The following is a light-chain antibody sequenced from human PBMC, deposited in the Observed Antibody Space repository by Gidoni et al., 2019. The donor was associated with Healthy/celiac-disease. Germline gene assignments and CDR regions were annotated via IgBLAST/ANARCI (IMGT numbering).Light chain of an antibody. CDR1: SSDVGGYNY. Sequence: QSALNQPRSVSGSPGQSVTLSCTGTSSDVGGYNYVSWYPQHPGKAPKLMIYDVSKLPSGVPDRFSGSKSGNTASLTISGLQAEDEADYYCCSYAGSYVYVFGTGTKVTV. CDR2: DVS. J-gene: IGLJ1*01. V-gene: IGLV2-11*01. CDR3: CSYAGSYVYV.